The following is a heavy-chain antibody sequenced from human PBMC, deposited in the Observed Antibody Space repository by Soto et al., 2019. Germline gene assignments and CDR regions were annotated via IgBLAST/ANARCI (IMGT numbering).Heavy chain of an antibody. V-gene: IGHV1-24*01. J-gene: IGHJ3*02. CDR1: GYTLTELS. CDR2: FDPEDGET. CDR3: ATFALGSYNSYDAFDI. Sequence: GASVKVSCKVSGYTLTELSMHWVRQAPGKGLEWMGGFDPEDGETIYAQKFQGRVTMTEDTSTDTAYMELSSLRSEDTAVYYCATFALGSYNSYDAFDIWGQGIMVTVSS. D-gene: IGHD3-10*01.